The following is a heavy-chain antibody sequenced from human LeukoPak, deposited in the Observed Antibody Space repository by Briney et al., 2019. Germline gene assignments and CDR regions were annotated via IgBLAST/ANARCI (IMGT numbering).Heavy chain of an antibody. CDR2: MNPNSGNT. D-gene: IGHD3-10*01. V-gene: IGHV1-8*01. J-gene: IGHJ4*02. Sequence: ASVKVSCKASGYTFTNYDLNWVRQATGHGLEWMGWMNPNSGNTGYAQKFQGRVTMTRNTSINTAYMELSSLRSEDTAIYYCARGLVRGVNYWGQGTLVTVSS. CDR1: GYTFTNYD. CDR3: ARGLVRGVNY.